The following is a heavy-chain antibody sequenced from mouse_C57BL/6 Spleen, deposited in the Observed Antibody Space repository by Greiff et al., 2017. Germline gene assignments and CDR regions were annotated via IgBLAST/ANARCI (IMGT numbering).Heavy chain of an antibody. J-gene: IGHJ4*01. CDR3: ASPITTVVATDYAMDY. CDR1: GFTFSSYG. D-gene: IGHD1-1*01. V-gene: IGHV5-6*01. CDR2: ISSGGSYT. Sequence: EVKVVESGGDLVKPGGSLKLSCAASGFTFSSYGMSWVRQTPDKRLEWVATISSGGSYTYYPDSVKGRFTISRDNAKNTLYLQMSSLKSEYTAMYYCASPITTVVATDYAMDYWGRGTSVTVSS.